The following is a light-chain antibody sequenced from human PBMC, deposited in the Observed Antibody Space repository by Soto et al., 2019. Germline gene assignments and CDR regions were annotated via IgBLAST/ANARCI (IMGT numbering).Light chain of an antibody. CDR1: QTISSW. J-gene: IGKJ1*01. V-gene: IGKV1-5*03. Sequence: DIQMTQSPSTLSGSVGDRVTITCRASQTISSWLAWYQQKPGKAPKLLIYKASTLKSGVPSRFSGSGSGTDFTLTIPSLQPDDFATYYCQHYNSYSEAVGQGTKV. CDR2: KAS. CDR3: QHYNSYSEA.